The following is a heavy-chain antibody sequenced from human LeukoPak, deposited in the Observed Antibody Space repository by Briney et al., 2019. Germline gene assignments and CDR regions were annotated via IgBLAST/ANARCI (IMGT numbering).Heavy chain of an antibody. D-gene: IGHD3-22*01. CDR2: IRSNSDGGTI. CDR1: GFTFSSYG. V-gene: IGHV3-15*07. J-gene: IGHJ5*02. Sequence: GGSLRLSCAASGFTFSSYGMNWVRQAPGKGLEWVGRIRSNSDGGTIDYAAPVKGRFTLSRDDSKTTLYLQMNSLQTEDTAVYYCATDFYDSTWGQGTLVTVSS. CDR3: ATDFYDST.